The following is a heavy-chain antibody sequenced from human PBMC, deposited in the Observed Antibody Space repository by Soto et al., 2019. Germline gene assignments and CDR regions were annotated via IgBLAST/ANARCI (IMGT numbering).Heavy chain of an antibody. CDR1: GFTVSSNY. Sequence: PGGSLRLSCAASGFTVSSNYMSWVRQPPGKGLGWIGEIYHSGSTNYNPSLKSRVTISVDKSKNQFSLKLSSVTAADTAVYYCARAGGYCSGGSCYSPAYYYGMDVWGQGTTVTVSS. J-gene: IGHJ6*02. D-gene: IGHD2-15*01. CDR3: ARAGGYCSGGSCYSPAYYYGMDV. CDR2: IYHSGST. V-gene: IGHV4-4*02.